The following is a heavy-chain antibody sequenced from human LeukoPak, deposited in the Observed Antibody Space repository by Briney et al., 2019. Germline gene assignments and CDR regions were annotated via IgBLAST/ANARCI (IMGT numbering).Heavy chain of an antibody. Sequence: ASVKVSCKASGYTFTGYYMHWVRQAPGQGLEWMGWINPNSGGTNYAQKFQGRVTMTRDTSNSTAYMELSRLRSDDTAVYYCARDRGAAGWLLDDYWGQGPLVTVSS. CDR2: INPNSGGT. J-gene: IGHJ4*02. V-gene: IGHV1-2*02. CDR3: ARDRGAAGWLLDDY. CDR1: GYTFTGYY. D-gene: IGHD5-12*01.